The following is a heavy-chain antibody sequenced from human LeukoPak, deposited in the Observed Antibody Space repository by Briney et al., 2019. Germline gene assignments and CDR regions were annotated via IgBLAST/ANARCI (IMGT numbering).Heavy chain of an antibody. D-gene: IGHD3-3*01. Sequence: GESLKISCKGSGYSFTSYWIGWVRQLPGKGLEWMGIIYPGDSDTRYSPSFQGQVTISADKSISTAYLQWSSLKASDTAMYYCASPSKEWKPHCCAFDIWGQGTMVTVSS. J-gene: IGHJ3*02. CDR1: GYSFTSYW. CDR2: IYPGDSDT. V-gene: IGHV5-51*01. CDR3: ASPSKEWKPHCCAFDI.